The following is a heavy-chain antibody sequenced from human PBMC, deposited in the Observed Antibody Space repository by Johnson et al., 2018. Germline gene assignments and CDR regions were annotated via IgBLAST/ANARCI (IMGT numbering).Heavy chain of an antibody. CDR3: ARSLVVVGSYGAFDI. CDR2: ISYDGSNK. Sequence: QVQLVQSGGGVVQPGRSMRLSCAASGFTFSSYGMHWVRQAPGKGLEWVAVISYDGSNKYYADSVKGRFTISRDNSKNTLSLQMNRLRAEDSAVYYCARSLVVVGSYGAFDIWGQGTMVTVSS. J-gene: IGHJ3*02. V-gene: IGHV3-30*03. CDR1: GFTFSSYG. D-gene: IGHD3-22*01.